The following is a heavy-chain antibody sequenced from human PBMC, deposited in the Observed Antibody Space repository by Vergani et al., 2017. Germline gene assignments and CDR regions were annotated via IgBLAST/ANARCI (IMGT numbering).Heavy chain of an antibody. V-gene: IGHV4-39*01. CDR1: GASIRSSNYY. D-gene: IGHD6-19*01. CDR3: ARQSTVGWLVKLGWIDP. Sequence: QLQLQESGPGLVKPSATLSLTCSVSGASIRSSNYYWGWIRQPPGKGLEWIAIIYYSGSTSYNPSLKSRVTISVDTSKNQFSLKLSSVTAADTAVYFCARQSTVGWLVKLGWIDPWGQGILVTVSS. CDR2: IYYSGST. J-gene: IGHJ5*02.